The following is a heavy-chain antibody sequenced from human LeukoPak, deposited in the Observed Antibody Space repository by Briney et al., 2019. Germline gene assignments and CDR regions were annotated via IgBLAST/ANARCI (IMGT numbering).Heavy chain of an antibody. CDR1: GFTFSNYD. D-gene: IGHD1-7*01. V-gene: IGHV3-30*18. J-gene: IGHJ4*02. CDR3: AKDSEGTTFDN. CDR2: ISYDGSNK. Sequence: PGRSLRLSCGASGFTFSNYDMHRVRQAPGKGLEWVAVISYDGSNKYYADSVKGRFTISRDNSKNTVYLQMNSLRAEDTAVYYCAKDSEGTTFDNWGQGTLVTVSS.